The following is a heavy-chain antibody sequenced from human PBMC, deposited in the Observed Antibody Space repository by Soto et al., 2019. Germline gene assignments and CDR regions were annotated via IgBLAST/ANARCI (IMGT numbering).Heavy chain of an antibody. D-gene: IGHD3-22*01. Sequence: GASVKVSCKASGGTFSSYAISWVRQAPGQGLEWMGGISAYNGNTNYAQKLQGRVTMTTDTSTSTAYMELRSLRSDDTAVYYCARGTHYYDSSVAEYFQHWGQGTLVTVSS. CDR3: ARGTHYYDSSVAEYFQH. J-gene: IGHJ1*01. V-gene: IGHV1-18*01. CDR2: ISAYNGNT. CDR1: GGTFSSYA.